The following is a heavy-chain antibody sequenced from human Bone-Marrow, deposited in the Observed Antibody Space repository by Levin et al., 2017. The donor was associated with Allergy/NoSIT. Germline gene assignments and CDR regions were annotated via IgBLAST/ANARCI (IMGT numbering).Heavy chain of an antibody. CDR2: IKEDGNEK. J-gene: IGHJ3*02. Sequence: GGSLRLSCAASGFTFSSNWMSWVRQAPGKGLEWVANIKEDGNEKYYVDSVKGRFTISRDNAKNSLHLEMNSLRVEDTAVYYCARVGHYGSGRDALDIWGQGTMVTVSS. D-gene: IGHD3-10*01. CDR1: GFTFSSNW. V-gene: IGHV3-7*03. CDR3: ARVGHYGSGRDALDI.